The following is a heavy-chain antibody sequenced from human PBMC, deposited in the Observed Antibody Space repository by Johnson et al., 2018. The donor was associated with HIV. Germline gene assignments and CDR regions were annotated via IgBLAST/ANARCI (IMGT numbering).Heavy chain of an antibody. CDR3: AFIEYSSLDAFDI. CDR2: ISGSGGST. Sequence: VLLVESGGGLVQPGGSLRLSCAASGFTFSSYGMSWVRQAPGKGLEWVSTISGSGGSTYYADSVKGKFTISRDNSKNTLYLQMNSLRAEDTAVYYCAFIEYSSLDAFDIWGQGTMVTVSS. J-gene: IGHJ3*02. V-gene: IGHV3-23*04. D-gene: IGHD6-6*01. CDR1: GFTFSSYG.